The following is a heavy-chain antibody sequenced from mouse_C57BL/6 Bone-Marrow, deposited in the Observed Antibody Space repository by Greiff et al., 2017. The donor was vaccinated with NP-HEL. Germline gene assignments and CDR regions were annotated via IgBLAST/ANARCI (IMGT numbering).Heavy chain of an antibody. CDR3: ARTPAVVAPRDY. D-gene: IGHD1-1*01. CDR2: INPGSGGT. J-gene: IGHJ2*01. V-gene: IGHV1-54*01. CDR1: GYAFTNYL. Sequence: QVQLQQSGAELVRPGTSVKVSCKASGYAFTNYLIEWVKQRPGQGLEWIGVINPGSGGTNYNEKFKGKATLTADKSSSTAYMQLSSLTSEDSAVYFCARTPAVVAPRDYWGQGTTLTVSS.